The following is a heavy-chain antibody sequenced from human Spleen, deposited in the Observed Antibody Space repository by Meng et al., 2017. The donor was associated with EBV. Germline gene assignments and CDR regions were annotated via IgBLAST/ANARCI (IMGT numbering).Heavy chain of an antibody. CDR2: INWNGGST. Sequence: EVHAVEAGGGLVKAGGSLACACAASGFTFSTYSMNWVRQAPGKGLEWVSDINWNGGSTNYADSVKGRFIISRDNAKNSLYLQMSSLRAEDTALYHCAREGGSYGLYGSWGQGTLVTVSS. V-gene: IGHV3-20*01. CDR1: GFTFSTYS. CDR3: AREGGSYGLYGS. J-gene: IGHJ5*02. D-gene: IGHD1-26*01.